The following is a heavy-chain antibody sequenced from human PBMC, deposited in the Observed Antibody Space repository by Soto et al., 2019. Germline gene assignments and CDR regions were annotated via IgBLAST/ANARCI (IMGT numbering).Heavy chain of an antibody. D-gene: IGHD2-8*01. CDR1: GYTFTSYY. Sequence: GASVKVSWKASGYTFTSYYMRWVRQAPGQGLEWMGIINPSGGSTNYAQKLQGRVAMTRDTSTSTVYMELNSLRSEDTAVYYCARPPYPGCINAVCYPLDYWGQGTLVTVSS. V-gene: IGHV1-46*01. CDR2: INPSGGST. J-gene: IGHJ4*02. CDR3: ARPPYPGCINAVCYPLDY.